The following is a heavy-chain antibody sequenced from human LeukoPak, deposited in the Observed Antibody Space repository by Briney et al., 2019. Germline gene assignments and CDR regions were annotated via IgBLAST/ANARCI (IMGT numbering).Heavy chain of an antibody. J-gene: IGHJ4*02. V-gene: IGHV3-23*01. D-gene: IGHD6-19*01. CDR2: ISDDSGST. CDR1: ELMFSSYA. CDR3: AKDQYSSGWYFDY. Sequence: AGGSLRLSCAASELMFSSYAMSWVRQAPGKGLEWVSGISDDSGSTYYADSVRGRFTISRDNSKNTLYLQMNSLRVEDTAIYYCAKDQYSSGWYFDYWGQGTLVTVSS.